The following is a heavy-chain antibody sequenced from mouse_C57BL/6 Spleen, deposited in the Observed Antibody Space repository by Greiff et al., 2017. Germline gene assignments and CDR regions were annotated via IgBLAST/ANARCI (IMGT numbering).Heavy chain of an antibody. CDR3: AREGDGNYQRFYYFDY. CDR1: GYAFSSSW. CDR2: IYPGAGDT. Sequence: QVQLQQSGPELVKPGASVKISCKASGYAFSSSWMNWVKQRPGKGLEWIGRIYPGAGDTTYHGKFKGKATLTADKSSSTAYMQLSSLTSEDSAVYFCAREGDGNYQRFYYFDYWGQGTTLTVSS. V-gene: IGHV1-82*01. J-gene: IGHJ2*01. D-gene: IGHD2-1*01.